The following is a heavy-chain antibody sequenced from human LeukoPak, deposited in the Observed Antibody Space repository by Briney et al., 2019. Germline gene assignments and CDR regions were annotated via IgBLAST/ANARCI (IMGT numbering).Heavy chain of an antibody. CDR2: INPNSGGT. CDR3: ARSDFAAGRGDY. J-gene: IGHJ4*02. Sequence: ASVKVSCKASGYTFTGYYMHWVRQAPGQGLEWMGWINPNSGGTNYAQKFQGRVTMTRDTSISTAYMELSRLRSDDTAVYYCARSDFAAGRGDYWGQGTLVTVSS. CDR1: GYTFTGYY. D-gene: IGHD6-19*01. V-gene: IGHV1-2*02.